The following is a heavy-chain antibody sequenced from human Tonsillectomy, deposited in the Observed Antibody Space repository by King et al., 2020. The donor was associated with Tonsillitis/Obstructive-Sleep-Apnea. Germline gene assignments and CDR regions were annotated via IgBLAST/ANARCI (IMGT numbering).Heavy chain of an antibody. CDR1: GFTVSSNY. CDR3: ARDFSWGAAASRRGENWFDP. D-gene: IGHD6-6*01. J-gene: IGHJ5*02. CDR2: IYSGGST. V-gene: IGHV3-66*01. Sequence: VQLVQSGGGLVQPGGSLRLSCAASGFTVSSNYMSWVRQAPGKGLEWVSVIYSGGSTYYADSVKGRFTISRDNSKNTLYLQMNSLRAEDTAVYYCARDFSWGAAASRRGENWFDPWGQGTLVTVSS.